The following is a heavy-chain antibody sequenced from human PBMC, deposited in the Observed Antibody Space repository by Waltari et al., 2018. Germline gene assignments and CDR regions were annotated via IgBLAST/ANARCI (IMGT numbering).Heavy chain of an antibody. CDR3: ARDRAVTYYDFWSGYYSDAFDI. Sequence: QVQLQESGPGLVKPSETLSLTCTVSGGSISSYYWSWIRQPPGTGLAWIGYIYYSGSTNYNPSLKSRVTISVDTSKNQFSLKLSSVTAADTAVYYCARDRAVTYYDFWSGYYSDAFDIWGQGTMVTVSS. D-gene: IGHD3-3*01. V-gene: IGHV4-59*01. CDR2: IYYSGST. J-gene: IGHJ3*02. CDR1: GGSISSYY.